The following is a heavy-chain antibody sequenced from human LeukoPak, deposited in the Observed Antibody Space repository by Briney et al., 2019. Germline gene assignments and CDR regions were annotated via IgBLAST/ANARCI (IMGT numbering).Heavy chain of an antibody. J-gene: IGHJ4*02. V-gene: IGHV4-38-2*02. CDR1: GYSISSGYY. CDR3: AHGTYGDSNDY. D-gene: IGHD4-17*01. Sequence: SETLSLTCTVSGYSISSGYYWGWIRQPPGKGLEWIGSIYHSGSTYYNPSLKSRVTISVDTSKNQFSLKLSSVTAADTAVYYCAHGTYGDSNDYWGQGTLVTVSS. CDR2: IYHSGST.